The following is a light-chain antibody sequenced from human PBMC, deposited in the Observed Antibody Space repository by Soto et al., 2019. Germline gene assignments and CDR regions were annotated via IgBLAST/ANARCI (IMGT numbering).Light chain of an antibody. CDR3: KQSYSIPRLT. Sequence: DMQMTQSPSSLSASVGDRVSISCWSSQSISNYFHWYQQRPGKAAKLLIYAASNLRSGVPSRFSGSGSGTDSTLTIRRLQSDDFPPSCCKQSYSIPRLTFGPGTRGEIK. J-gene: IGKJ3*01. CDR1: QSISNY. V-gene: IGKV1-39*01. CDR2: AAS.